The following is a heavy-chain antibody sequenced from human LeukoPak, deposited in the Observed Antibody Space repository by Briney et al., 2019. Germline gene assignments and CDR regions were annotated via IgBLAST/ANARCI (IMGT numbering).Heavy chain of an antibody. CDR3: ARDKQHSYGHYFDH. CDR1: GDSISTYH. CDR2: MQSNGNS. V-gene: IGHV4-59*01. J-gene: IGHJ4*02. D-gene: IGHD3-16*01. Sequence: SETLSLTCTVSGDSISTYHWNWIRKSPGKGLEWIGYMQSNGNSKYNPSLRSRVTIFIDTSKSQVALILSSVTAADTAVYYCARDKQHSYGHYFDHWGQGALVTVSS.